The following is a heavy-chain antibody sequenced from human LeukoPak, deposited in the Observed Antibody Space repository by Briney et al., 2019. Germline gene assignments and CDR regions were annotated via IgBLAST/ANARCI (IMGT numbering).Heavy chain of an antibody. CDR1: GGPISSYY. D-gene: IGHD3-3*01. CDR2: IYNSGST. V-gene: IGHV4-59*01. Sequence: SETLSLTCTVSGGPISSYYWSWIRQPPGKGLEWIGCIYNSGSTNYNPSLKSRVTMSVDTSNNQFSLKLSSVTAADTAVYYCARRYEFWSGYYYWGQGTLVTVSS. CDR3: ARRYEFWSGYYY. J-gene: IGHJ4*02.